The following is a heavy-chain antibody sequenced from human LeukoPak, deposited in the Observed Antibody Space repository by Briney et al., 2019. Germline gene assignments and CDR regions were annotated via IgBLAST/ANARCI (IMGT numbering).Heavy chain of an antibody. CDR1: GYTFTGYY. V-gene: IGHV1-2*02. D-gene: IGHD2-15*01. J-gene: IGHJ4*02. Sequence: ASVKVSCKASGYTFTGYYMHWVRQAPGQGLEWMGWINPNSGGTNYAQKFQGRVTMTRDTSISTAYMELSRLRSDDTAVYYCARDLGDIVVVVSQFFDYWGQGTLVTVSS. CDR2: INPNSGGT. CDR3: ARDLGDIVVVVSQFFDY.